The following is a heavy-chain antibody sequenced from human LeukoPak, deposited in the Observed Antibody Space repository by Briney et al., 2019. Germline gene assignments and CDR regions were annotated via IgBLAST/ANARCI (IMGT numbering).Heavy chain of an antibody. D-gene: IGHD3-10*01. Sequence: GGSLRLSCAASGFTFDDYAMHWVRQAPGKGLEWVSLISGDGGSTYYADSVKGRFTISRDNSKNSLYLQMNSLRTEDTALYYCAKADGRNLVLLWFRELLLPHYYYGMDVWGQGTTVTVSS. CDR3: AKADGRNLVLLWFRELLLPHYYYGMDV. V-gene: IGHV3-43*02. J-gene: IGHJ6*02. CDR2: ISGDGGST. CDR1: GFTFDDYA.